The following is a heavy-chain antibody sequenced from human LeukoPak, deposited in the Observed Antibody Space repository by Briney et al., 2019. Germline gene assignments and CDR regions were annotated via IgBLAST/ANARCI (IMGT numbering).Heavy chain of an antibody. CDR2: ISYDGSNK. Sequence: PGGSLRPSCAASGFTFSSYGMHWVRQAPGKGLEWVAVISYDGSNKYYADSVKGRFTISRDNSKNTLYLQMNSLRAEDTAVYYCAKVTYSSSWFNNYYYYYGMDVWGQGTTVTVPS. V-gene: IGHV3-30*18. CDR3: AKVTYSSSWFNNYYYYYGMDV. D-gene: IGHD6-13*01. J-gene: IGHJ6*02. CDR1: GFTFSSYG.